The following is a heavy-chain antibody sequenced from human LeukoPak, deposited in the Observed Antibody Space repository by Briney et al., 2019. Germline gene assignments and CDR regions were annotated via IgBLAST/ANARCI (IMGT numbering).Heavy chain of an antibody. D-gene: IGHD4-17*01. CDR3: ASYGDYFDY. V-gene: IGHV4-59*01. Sequence: SETLSLTCTVSGGSISSYYWSWLRQPPGKGLEWIGYIYYSGSTNYNPSLKRRVTISVDTSKNQFSLKLSSVTAADTAVYYCASYGDYFDYWGQGTLVTVSS. J-gene: IGHJ4*02. CDR1: GGSISSYY. CDR2: IYYSGST.